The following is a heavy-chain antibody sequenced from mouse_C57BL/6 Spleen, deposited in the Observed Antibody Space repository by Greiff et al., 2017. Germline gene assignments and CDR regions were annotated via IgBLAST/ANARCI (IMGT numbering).Heavy chain of an antibody. V-gene: IGHV1-58*01. D-gene: IGHD1-1*01. CDR1: GYTFTSYG. J-gene: IGHJ2*01. CDR2: IYIGNGYT. CDR3: ARGDYGRGGVFDY. Sequence: VHVKQSGAELVRPGSSVKMSCKTSGYTFTSYGINWVKQRPGQGLEWIGYIYIGNGYTEYNEKFKGKATLTSDTSSSTAYMQLSSLTSEDSAIYFCARGDYGRGGVFDYWGQGTTLTVSS.